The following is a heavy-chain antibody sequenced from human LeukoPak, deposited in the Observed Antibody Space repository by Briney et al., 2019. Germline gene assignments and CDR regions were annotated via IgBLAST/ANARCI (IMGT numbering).Heavy chain of an antibody. CDR1: GFTFSSYW. Sequence: GGSLRLSCAASGFTFSSYWMHWVRQAPGKGLVWVSRINSDGYSISYADSVKGRFTISRENAKNTLYLQMNSLSVEDTAVYYCARATAVAGTDSWGQGTLVTVSS. D-gene: IGHD6-19*01. J-gene: IGHJ4*02. CDR3: ARATAVAGTDS. V-gene: IGHV3-74*01. CDR2: INSDGYSI.